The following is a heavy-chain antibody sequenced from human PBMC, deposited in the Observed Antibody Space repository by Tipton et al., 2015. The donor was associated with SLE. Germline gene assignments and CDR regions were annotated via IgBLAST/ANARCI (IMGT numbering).Heavy chain of an antibody. V-gene: IGHV5-10-1*01. CDR2: IDPSDSYT. D-gene: IGHD3-3*01. CDR1: GYSFTSYW. Sequence: VQLVQSGAEVKKPGESLRISCKGSGYSFTSYWISWVRQMPGKGLEWMGRIDPSDSYTNYSPSFQGHVTISADKSISTAYLQWSSLKASDTAMYYCARHGNYDFWSGYYSYYYYGMDVWGQGTTVTVSS. CDR3: ARHGNYDFWSGYYSYYYYGMDV. J-gene: IGHJ6*02.